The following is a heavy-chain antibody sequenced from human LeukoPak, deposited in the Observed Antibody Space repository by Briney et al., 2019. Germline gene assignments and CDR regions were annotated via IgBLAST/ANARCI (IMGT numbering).Heavy chain of an antibody. CDR2: IKDDGSEK. Sequence: GGSLRLSCVGSGFTFSSYWMTWVRQAPGKGLEWVANIKDDGSEKYSVDSVKGRFTSSRDNAKNLLYLQMSSLRAEDTAVYYCARARIDYWGQGTLVTVSS. D-gene: IGHD1-14*01. CDR1: GFTFSSYW. J-gene: IGHJ4*02. CDR3: ARARIDY. V-gene: IGHV3-7*04.